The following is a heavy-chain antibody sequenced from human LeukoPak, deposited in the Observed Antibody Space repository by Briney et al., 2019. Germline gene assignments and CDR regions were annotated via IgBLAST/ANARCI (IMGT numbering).Heavy chain of an antibody. D-gene: IGHD3-22*01. V-gene: IGHV1-2*02. J-gene: IGHJ3*02. CDR3: ARVTPDDSSGYYIPDAFDI. CDR2: INPNSGGT. CDR1: GYTFTGYY. Sequence: VASVKVSCKASGYTFTGYYMHWVRQAPGQGLEWMGWINPNSGGTNYAQKFQGRVTMTRDTSISTAYMELSRLRSDDTAVYYCARVTPDDSSGYYIPDAFDIWGQGTRVTVSS.